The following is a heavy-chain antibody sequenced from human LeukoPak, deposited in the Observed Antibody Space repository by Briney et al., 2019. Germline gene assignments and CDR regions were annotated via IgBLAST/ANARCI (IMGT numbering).Heavy chain of an antibody. CDR3: ARDPYNWNYGAAGGFDY. J-gene: IGHJ4*02. CDR2: ISSSGNTI. Sequence: PGGSLRLSCAASGFIFSDYEMNWVRQAPGKGLEWVSYISSSGNTIYYADSVKGRFTISRDNAKNSLYLQMNSLRAEDTAVYYCARDPYNWNYGAAGGFDYWGQGTLVTVSS. CDR1: GFIFSDYE. D-gene: IGHD1-7*01. V-gene: IGHV3-48*03.